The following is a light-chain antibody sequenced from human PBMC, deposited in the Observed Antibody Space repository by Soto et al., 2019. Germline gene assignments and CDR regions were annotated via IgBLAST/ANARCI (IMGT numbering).Light chain of an antibody. CDR1: QSISSY. V-gene: IGKV1-39*01. CDR2: AAS. Sequence: DIQMTQSPSSLSASVGDRVTITCRASQSISSYLNWYQQKPGKAPKLLIYAASSLQSGVPSRFSGSGSGTDFTLTICSLQHEDFATYYCQQSYSTPYTFGQGTKLEIK. J-gene: IGKJ2*01. CDR3: QQSYSTPYT.